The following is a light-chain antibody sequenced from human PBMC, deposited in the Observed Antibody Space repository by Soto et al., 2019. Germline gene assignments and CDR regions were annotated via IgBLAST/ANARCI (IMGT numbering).Light chain of an antibody. CDR3: QQYGSSVFT. J-gene: IGKJ2*01. CDR1: QSVISDY. CDR2: GAS. Sequence: ETVLTQSPGTLSLSPGETATLSCRASQSVISDYLAWYQQKPDQAPRLVIYGASGRPAGIPDRFNGSGSGTDFTLTISRPEPEDFAMYYCQQYGSSVFTFGQGTKLEIK. V-gene: IGKV3-20*01.